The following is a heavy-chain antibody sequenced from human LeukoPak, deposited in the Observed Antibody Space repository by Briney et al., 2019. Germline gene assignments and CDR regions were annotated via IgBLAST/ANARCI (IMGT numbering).Heavy chain of an antibody. D-gene: IGHD3-10*01. V-gene: IGHV1-69*13. J-gene: IGHJ5*02. Sequence: SVPVSCKASGGTFSSYAISWVRQAPGQGLEWMGGIIPIFGTANYAQKFQGRVTITADESTSTAYMELSSLRSEDTAVYYCARVKKFGELLNWFDPWGQSTIVTVSS. CDR2: IIPIFGTA. CDR3: ARVKKFGELLNWFDP. CDR1: GGTFSSYA.